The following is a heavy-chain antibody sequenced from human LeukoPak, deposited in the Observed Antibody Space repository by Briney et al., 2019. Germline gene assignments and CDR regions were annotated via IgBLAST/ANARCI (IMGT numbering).Heavy chain of an antibody. CDR3: AREDARGGTFDI. J-gene: IGHJ3*02. CDR2: IYYSGST. V-gene: IGHV4-59*01. Sequence: SETLSLTCTVSGGSISSYYWSWIRRPPGKGLEWIGYIYYSGSTKYNPSLKSRVTISVDTSKNQFSLKLSSVIAADTAVYYCAREDARGGTFDIWGQGTMVTVSS. CDR1: GGSISSYY. D-gene: IGHD2-15*01.